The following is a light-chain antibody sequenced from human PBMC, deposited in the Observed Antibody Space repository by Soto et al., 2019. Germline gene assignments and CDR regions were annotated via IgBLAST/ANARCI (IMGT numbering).Light chain of an antibody. CDR2: AAS. V-gene: IGKV3D-15*01. Sequence: EIVMTQSPATLSVSPGERATLSCRASQSIRGNLAWYQQKPGRAPRLVIYAASIRATGIPARFSGGGSGTEFTLTITSLQSEDFARYFCQQYSDWPPEPTFGGGTKVEMK. CDR3: QQYSDWPPEPT. J-gene: IGKJ4*01. CDR1: QSIRGN.